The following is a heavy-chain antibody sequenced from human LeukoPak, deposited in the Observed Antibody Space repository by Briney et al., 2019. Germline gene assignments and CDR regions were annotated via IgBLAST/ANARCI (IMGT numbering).Heavy chain of an antibody. CDR1: GGSISTFY. J-gene: IGHJ4*02. V-gene: IGHV4-59*08. Sequence: PSETLSLTCTLSGGSISTFYWTWIRQPPGKGLEWIGYIYHDGSTSYNPSLKSRVTISLETSKNQFSLKLSSVTAADTAVYYCARQKILDCWGQGALVIVSS. CDR2: IYHDGST. CDR3: ARQKILDC.